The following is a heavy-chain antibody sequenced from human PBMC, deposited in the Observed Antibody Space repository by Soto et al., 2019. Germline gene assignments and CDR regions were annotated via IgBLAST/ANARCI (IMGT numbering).Heavy chain of an antibody. J-gene: IGHJ4*02. CDR1: GVTFKDYG. CDR3: AKVGRGLYSGEDYYFDF. Sequence: PGGSLRLSCGAPGVTFKDYGMHWVRQAPGKGLEWVAVISYDGKQTYYADPVKGRSTISRDNSKNTLYLQMNSLRAEDTAVYYCAKVGRGLYSGEDYYFDFWGQGTLVTVSS. CDR2: ISYDGKQT. D-gene: IGHD1-26*01. V-gene: IGHV3-30*18.